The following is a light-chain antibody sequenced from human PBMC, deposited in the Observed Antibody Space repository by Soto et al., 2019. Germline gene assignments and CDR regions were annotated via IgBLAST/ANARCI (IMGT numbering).Light chain of an antibody. Sequence: DIPMTQSPSTLSASVGDRVSITCRASQSLNSWLAWYQKKPGKAPKLLIYKTSTLESGVPSRFSGSGSGTEFTLTISNLQPDDFATYYCQQHNNWPLTFGGGTKVEIK. CDR3: QQHNNWPLT. V-gene: IGKV1-5*03. J-gene: IGKJ4*01. CDR2: KTS. CDR1: QSLNSW.